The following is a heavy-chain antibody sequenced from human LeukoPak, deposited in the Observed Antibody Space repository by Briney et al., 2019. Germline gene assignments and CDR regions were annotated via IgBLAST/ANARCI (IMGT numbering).Heavy chain of an antibody. J-gene: IGHJ5*02. Sequence: GASVKVSCKASGYTFTTYGISWVRQAPGQGLEWMGGFDPEDGETIYAQKFQGRVTMTEDTSTDTAYMELSSLRSEDTAVYYCATRYYYDSSALLPWGQGTLVTVSS. CDR2: FDPEDGET. V-gene: IGHV1-24*01. D-gene: IGHD3-22*01. CDR3: ATRYYYDSSALLP. CDR1: GYTFTTYG.